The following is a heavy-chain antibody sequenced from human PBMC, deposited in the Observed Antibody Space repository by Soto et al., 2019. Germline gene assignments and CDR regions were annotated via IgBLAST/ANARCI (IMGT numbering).Heavy chain of an antibody. Sequence: PSETLSLTCAVSGGSFTSNNWWTWVRQPPGQGLEWIGEIYRTGSTNYNPPLKSRVTTSLDKSEDQFSLKVTSLTAADTAVYYCASRDPGISVDYWGQGTLVTVSS. J-gene: IGHJ4*02. D-gene: IGHD1-26*01. V-gene: IGHV4-4*02. CDR1: GGSFTSNNW. CDR2: IYRTGST. CDR3: ASRDPGISVDY.